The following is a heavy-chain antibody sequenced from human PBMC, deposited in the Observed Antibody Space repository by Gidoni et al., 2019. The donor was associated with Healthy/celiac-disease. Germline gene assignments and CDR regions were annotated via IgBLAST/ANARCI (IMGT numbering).Heavy chain of an antibody. CDR2: ISWNSGSI. CDR3: AKVHSSGWFDAFDI. CDR1: GFTFDDYA. J-gene: IGHJ3*02. Sequence: EVQLVESGGGLVQPGRSLRLSGAASGFTFDDYAMHWVRQAPGKGLEWVSGISWNSGSIGYADSVKGRFTISRDNAKNSLYLQMNSLRAEDTALYYCAKVHSSGWFDAFDIWGQGTMVTVSS. D-gene: IGHD6-19*01. V-gene: IGHV3-9*01.